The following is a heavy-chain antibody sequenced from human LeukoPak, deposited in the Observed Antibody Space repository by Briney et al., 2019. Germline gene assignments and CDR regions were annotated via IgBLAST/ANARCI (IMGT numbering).Heavy chain of an antibody. CDR1: GYTFTGYY. D-gene: IGHD2-21*01. CDR3: ARRGDLYESLYYFDY. CDR2: IIPIFGTA. J-gene: IGHJ4*02. Sequence: SVKVSCKVSGYTFTGYYMHWVRQAPGQGLEWMGGIIPIFGTANYAQKFQGRVTITADKSTSTAYMELSSLRSEDTAVYYCARRGDLYESLYYFDYWGQGTLVTVSS. V-gene: IGHV1-69*06.